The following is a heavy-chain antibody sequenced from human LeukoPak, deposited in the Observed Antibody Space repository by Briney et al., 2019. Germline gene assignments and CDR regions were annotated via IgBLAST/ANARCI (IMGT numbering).Heavy chain of an antibody. CDR1: GFTFSSYS. J-gene: IGHJ3*02. V-gene: IGHV3-73*01. Sequence: GGSLRLSCAASGFTFSSYSMNWVRQASGRGLEWVGRIKNKANNYATAYAASVKGRFSISRDDLKNTAYLQMNSLKTEDTAVYYCTRLLTTFGFDIWGQGTMVTVSS. D-gene: IGHD3-16*01. CDR3: TRLLTTFGFDI. CDR2: IKNKANNYAT.